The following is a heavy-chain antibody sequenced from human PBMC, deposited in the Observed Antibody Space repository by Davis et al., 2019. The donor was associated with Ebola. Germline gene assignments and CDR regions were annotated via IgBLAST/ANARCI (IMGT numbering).Heavy chain of an antibody. Sequence: GESLKISCAASGFTFSSYWMSWVRQAPGKGLEWVATIKKGGSEKYYVDSVRGRFIISRDNAKSSLYLQMNSLRDEDTAVYYCARVVSGYWGQGTLVSVSS. V-gene: IGHV3-7*03. D-gene: IGHD5-12*01. CDR3: ARVVSGY. CDR2: IKKGGSEK. J-gene: IGHJ4*02. CDR1: GFTFSSYW.